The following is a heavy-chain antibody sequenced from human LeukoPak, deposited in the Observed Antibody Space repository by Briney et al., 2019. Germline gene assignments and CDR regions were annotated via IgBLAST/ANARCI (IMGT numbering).Heavy chain of an antibody. V-gene: IGHV4-4*07. J-gene: IGHJ3*02. CDR3: AREPAGIAAAGKALAFDI. CDR1: GGSISSYY. Sequence: SETLSLTCTVSGGSISSYYWSWIRQPAGQGREWIGRIYTSGSTNYNPSLKSRVTMSVDTSKNQFSLKLSSVTAADTAVYYCAREPAGIAAAGKALAFDIWGQGTMVTVSS. D-gene: IGHD6-13*01. CDR2: IYTSGST.